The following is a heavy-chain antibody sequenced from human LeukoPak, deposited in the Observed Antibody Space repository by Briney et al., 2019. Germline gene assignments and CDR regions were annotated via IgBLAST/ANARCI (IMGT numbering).Heavy chain of an antibody. J-gene: IGHJ6*02. Sequence: ASVKVSCTASGYTFTGYYIYWVRQAPGQGLEWMGIINPSGGSTSYAQKFQGRVTMTRDTSTSTVYMELSSLRSEDTAVYYCANYGGNSYYYYYGMDVWGQGTTVTVSS. CDR2: INPSGGST. D-gene: IGHD4-23*01. CDR1: GYTFTGYY. CDR3: ANYGGNSYYYYYGMDV. V-gene: IGHV1-46*01.